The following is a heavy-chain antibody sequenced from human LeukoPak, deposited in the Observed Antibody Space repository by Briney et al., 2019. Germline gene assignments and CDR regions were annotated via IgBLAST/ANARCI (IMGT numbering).Heavy chain of an antibody. CDR3: AKAPPLMYYYGSGSLSSFDY. D-gene: IGHD3-10*01. V-gene: IGHV3-23*01. Sequence: GGSLRLSCAASGFTFSSYAMSWVRQAPGKGLEWASAISGSGGSTYYADSVKGRFTISRDNSKNTLYLQMNSLRAEDTAVYYCAKAPPLMYYYGSGSLSSFDYWGQGTLVTVSS. J-gene: IGHJ4*02. CDR2: ISGSGGST. CDR1: GFTFSSYA.